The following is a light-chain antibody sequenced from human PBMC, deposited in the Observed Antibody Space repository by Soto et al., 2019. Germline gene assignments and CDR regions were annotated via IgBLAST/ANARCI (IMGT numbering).Light chain of an antibody. CDR3: QQCYNTPS. J-gene: IGKJ3*01. CDR2: WAS. CDR1: QSVLYSSNNKNC. Sequence: DIVMTQSPDSLSASLGERATINCKSSQSVLYSSNNKNCLAWYQQKPGQSPKLLIYWASTRESGVPDRFSGSGSGTDFTLTISSLQAEDVAVYYCQQCYNTPSFGPGTKVDI. V-gene: IGKV4-1*01.